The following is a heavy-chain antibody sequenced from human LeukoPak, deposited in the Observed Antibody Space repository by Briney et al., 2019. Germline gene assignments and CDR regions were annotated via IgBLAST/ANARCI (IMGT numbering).Heavy chain of an antibody. Sequence: ASVKVSCKASGYTFSGHYMHWFRQAPGQGLEWMGWINPKSDDTKCTQKFQGRVTMTRDTSISTAYMELSSLTSDDTALYFCARGSEVSGIVTSNDYWGQGTLVTVSS. D-gene: IGHD2/OR15-2a*01. V-gene: IGHV1-2*02. CDR3: ARGSEVSGIVTSNDY. CDR2: INPKSDDT. J-gene: IGHJ4*02. CDR1: GYTFSGHY.